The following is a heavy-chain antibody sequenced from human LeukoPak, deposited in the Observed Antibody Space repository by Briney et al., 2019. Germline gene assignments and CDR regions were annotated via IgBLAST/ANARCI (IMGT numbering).Heavy chain of an antibody. V-gene: IGHV3-23*01. D-gene: IGHD2-15*01. CDR3: AKNVVVKRYFDY. CDR2: ISGSGRTT. CDR1: GFSFSNNA. Sequence: GRSLRLSCAASGFSFSNNAMSWVRPAPGKGLQWVSVISGSGRTTEYADSVKGRFSTSRDNSKNTLSLQMNSLRVEDTAIYYCAKNVVVKRYFDYWGQGTLITVSS. J-gene: IGHJ4*02.